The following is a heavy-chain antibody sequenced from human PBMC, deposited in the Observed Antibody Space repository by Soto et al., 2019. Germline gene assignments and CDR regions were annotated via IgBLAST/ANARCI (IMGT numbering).Heavy chain of an antibody. Sequence: QVQLVQSGAEVKKPGSSVKVSCKASGGTFSSYAISWVRQAPGQGLEWMGGIIPIFGTANYAQKFQGRVTITADESKSTAYMELSSLRSEDTAVYYCARDTDYDSSGYRHDAFDIWGQGTMVTVSS. CDR1: GGTFSSYA. J-gene: IGHJ3*02. V-gene: IGHV1-69*01. D-gene: IGHD3-22*01. CDR2: IIPIFGTA. CDR3: ARDTDYDSSGYRHDAFDI.